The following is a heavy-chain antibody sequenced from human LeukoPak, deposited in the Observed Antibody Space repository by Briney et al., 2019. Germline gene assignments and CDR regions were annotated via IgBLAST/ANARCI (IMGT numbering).Heavy chain of an antibody. CDR2: IYPGDSDT. CDR1: GYGFTSYW. J-gene: IGHJ4*02. CDR3: AGSSSGWVLFDY. Sequence: GESLKISCKGSGYGFTSYWIGWVRQMPRKGLEWMGIIYPGDSDTRYSPSSQGQVTISADKSISTAYLQWSSLKASDTAMSYCAGSSSGWVLFDYWGQGTLVTVSS. V-gene: IGHV5-51*03. D-gene: IGHD6-19*01.